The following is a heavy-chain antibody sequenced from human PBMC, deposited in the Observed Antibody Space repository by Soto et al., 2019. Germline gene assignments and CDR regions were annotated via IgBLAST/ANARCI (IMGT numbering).Heavy chain of an antibody. J-gene: IGHJ6*02. Sequence: TLSLTCTVSGGSISSYYWSWIRQPPGKGLEWIGYIYYSGSTNYNPSLKSRVTISVDTSKNQFSLKLSSVTAADTAVYYCARASYYYYGMDVWGQGTTVTVS. CDR2: IYYSGST. CDR1: GGSISSYY. V-gene: IGHV4-59*01. CDR3: ARASYYYYGMDV.